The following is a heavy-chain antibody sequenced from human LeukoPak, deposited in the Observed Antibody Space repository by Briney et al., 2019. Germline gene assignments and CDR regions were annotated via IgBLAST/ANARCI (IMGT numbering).Heavy chain of an antibody. CDR3: ARDRLLGGVIVTPFDF. Sequence: SGGSLRLSCAASGFTFDDYDMSWVRQAPGKGLEWVSGIKWNSGSTGYADSVKGLFTISRDNAKNSLYLQMNSLRAEDTALYYCARDRLLGGVIVTPFDFWGQGTLVTVSS. CDR1: GFTFDDYD. CDR2: IKWNSGST. D-gene: IGHD3-16*02. J-gene: IGHJ4*02. V-gene: IGHV3-20*04.